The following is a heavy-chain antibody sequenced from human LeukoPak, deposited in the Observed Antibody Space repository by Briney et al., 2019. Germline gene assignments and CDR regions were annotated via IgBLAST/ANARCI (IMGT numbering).Heavy chain of an antibody. CDR3: ARGPSGYSYGGYDY. CDR2: IYSGGNT. D-gene: IGHD5-18*01. CDR1: GFTVSSNY. V-gene: IGHV3-53*01. Sequence: GGSLRLSCAASGFTVSSNYMSWVRQAPGKGLEWVSVIYSGGNTYYADSVKGRFTISRDNSKNTLYLQMNSLRAEDTAVYYCARGPSGYSYGGYDYWGQGTLVTVSS. J-gene: IGHJ4*02.